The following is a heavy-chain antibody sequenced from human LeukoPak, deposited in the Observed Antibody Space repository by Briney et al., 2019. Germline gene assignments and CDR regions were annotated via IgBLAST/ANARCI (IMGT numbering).Heavy chain of an antibody. J-gene: IGHJ4*02. V-gene: IGHV3-43D*03. CDR1: GFIFDDYA. Sequence: GGSLRLSCAASGFIFDDYAMHWVRQAPEKGLEWVSLITWNGGSTYYSESVKGRFTISRDNAKNSLYLQMNSLRAEDTAVYYCARLEGEYWGQGTLVTVSS. D-gene: IGHD3-10*01. CDR2: ITWNGGST. CDR3: ARLEGEY.